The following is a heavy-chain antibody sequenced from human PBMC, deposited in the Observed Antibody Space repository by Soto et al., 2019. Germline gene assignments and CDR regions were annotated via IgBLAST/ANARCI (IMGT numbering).Heavy chain of an antibody. Sequence: QLHLQESGPGLVKPSETLSLTCTVSGGSITSSSHYWGWIRQPPGKGLEWIGSIYSSGSTYYNPSXKXQVTISVDTSKNQFSLKLSSVTAADTAVYFCSRLDYWGQGTLVTISS. CDR1: GGSITSSSHY. V-gene: IGHV4-39*01. J-gene: IGHJ4*02. CDR3: SRLDY. CDR2: IYSSGST.